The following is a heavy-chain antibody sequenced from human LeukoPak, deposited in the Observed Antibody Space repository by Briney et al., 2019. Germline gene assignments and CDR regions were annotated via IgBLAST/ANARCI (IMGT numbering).Heavy chain of an antibody. D-gene: IGHD3-22*01. J-gene: IGHJ4*02. CDR2: IWYGGDNK. V-gene: IGHV3-30*02. Sequence: GGSLRLSCAASGFTFRTYGMHWVRQAPGKGLEWVAFIWYGGDNKYYADSVKGRFTISRDNSKNTLYLQMNSLRSEDTAVYYCAADSSRDYFDYWGQGTLVTVSS. CDR1: GFTFRTYG. CDR3: AADSSRDYFDY.